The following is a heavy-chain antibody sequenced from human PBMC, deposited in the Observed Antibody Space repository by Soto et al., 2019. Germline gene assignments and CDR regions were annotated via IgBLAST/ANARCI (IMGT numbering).Heavy chain of an antibody. J-gene: IGHJ4*02. Sequence: GGSLRLSCAASGFIFRTYTMNWVRQAPGKGLEWVSVISGSGDSTYYADSVKGRFTISRDNSKNTLYLQMNSLRAEDTAVYYCARRGPGTYFGYWGQGTLVTSPQ. D-gene: IGHD6-13*01. CDR3: ARRGPGTYFGY. CDR2: ISGSGDST. V-gene: IGHV3-23*01. CDR1: GFIFRTYT.